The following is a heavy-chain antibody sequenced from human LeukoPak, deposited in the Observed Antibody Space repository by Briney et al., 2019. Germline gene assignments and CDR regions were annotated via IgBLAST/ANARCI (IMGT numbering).Heavy chain of an antibody. CDR3: ARVYCSSTSCHGLDY. Sequence: SETLSLTCTVSGGSISSGSYYWSWIRQPAGKGLEWIGRIYTSGSTNYNPSLKSRVTISVDTSKNQFSLKLSSVTAADTAVYYCARVYCSSTSCHGLDYWGQGTLVTVSS. CDR2: IYTSGST. V-gene: IGHV4-61*02. CDR1: GGSISSGSYY. J-gene: IGHJ4*02. D-gene: IGHD2-2*01.